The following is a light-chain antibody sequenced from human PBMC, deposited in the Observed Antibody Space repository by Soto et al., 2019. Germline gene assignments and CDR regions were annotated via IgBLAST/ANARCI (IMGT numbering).Light chain of an antibody. V-gene: IGKV3-20*01. Sequence: EMVLTQSPGTLSLSPGERATLSCSASQSVSSSYLAWYQQKPGQAPRLLIYGASSRATGIPDRFSGSGSGTDFALTISRLEPEDFAVDYCQQHGSSPRTFGQGTKVEIK. CDR2: GAS. CDR1: QSVSSSY. J-gene: IGKJ1*01. CDR3: QQHGSSPRT.